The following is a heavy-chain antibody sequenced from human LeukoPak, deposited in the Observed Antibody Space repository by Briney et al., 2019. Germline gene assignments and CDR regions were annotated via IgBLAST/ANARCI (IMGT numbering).Heavy chain of an antibody. CDR2: ISYDGSNK. V-gene: IGHV3-30*18. CDR3: AKDNGDYGLDY. Sequence: GGPLRLSCVASGFTFSSYGMHWVRQAPGKGLEWVVVISYDGSNKYYADSVKGRFTISRDNSKNTLYLQMNSLRAEDTAVYYCAKDNGDYGLDYWGQGTLVTVSS. CDR1: GFTFSSYG. D-gene: IGHD4-17*01. J-gene: IGHJ4*02.